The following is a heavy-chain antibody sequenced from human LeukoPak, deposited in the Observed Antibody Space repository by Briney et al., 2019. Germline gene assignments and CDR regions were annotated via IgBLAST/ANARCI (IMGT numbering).Heavy chain of an antibody. V-gene: IGHV3-30*03. J-gene: IGHJ3*02. CDR2: ISYDGSNK. Sequence: GGSLRLSCAASGFTFSSYGMHWVRQAPGKGLEWVAVISYDGSNKYYADSVKGRFTISRDNAKNTVYLQMDSLRAEDTAVYYCARDSPRRGAYEDGFDIWGQGTMVTVSS. CDR1: GFTFSSYG. D-gene: IGHD5-12*01. CDR3: ARDSPRRGAYEDGFDI.